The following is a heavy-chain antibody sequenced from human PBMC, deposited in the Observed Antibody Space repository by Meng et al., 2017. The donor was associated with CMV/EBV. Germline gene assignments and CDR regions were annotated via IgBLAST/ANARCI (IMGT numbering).Heavy chain of an antibody. CDR1: GFTFSSYE. CDR3: ARDLLAARRGYYYGMDV. J-gene: IGHJ6*02. CDR2: ISSSGSTI. D-gene: IGHD6-6*01. Sequence: GESLKISCAASGFTFSSYEMNWVRQAPGKGPEWVSYISSSGSTIYYADSVKGRFTISRDNAKNSLYLQMNSLRAEDTAVYYCARDLLAARRGYYYGMDVWGQGTTVTVSS. V-gene: IGHV3-48*03.